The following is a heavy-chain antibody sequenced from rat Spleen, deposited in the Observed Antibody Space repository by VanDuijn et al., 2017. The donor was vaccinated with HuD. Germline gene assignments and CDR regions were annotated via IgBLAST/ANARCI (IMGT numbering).Heavy chain of an antibody. CDR1: GFTFSDYY. CDR2: ISYDGSKT. Sequence: EVQLVESGGGLVQPGRSLKLSCAASGFTFSDYYMAWVRQAPTKGLEWVATISYDGSKTYYRDSVKGRFTISRDNARSTLNLHMDSLRSEDTATYYCTRRGYLSDWYFDFWGPGTMVTVSS. V-gene: IGHV5-7*01. CDR3: TRRGYLSDWYFDF. D-gene: IGHD4-4*01. J-gene: IGHJ1*01.